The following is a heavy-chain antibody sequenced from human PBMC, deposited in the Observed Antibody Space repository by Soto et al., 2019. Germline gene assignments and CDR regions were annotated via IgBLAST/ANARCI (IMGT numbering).Heavy chain of an antibody. V-gene: IGHV4-34*01. CDR3: ARYYYGSGKGVRIYYYSGMDV. D-gene: IGHD3-10*01. J-gene: IGHJ6*02. CDR2: INHSGST. CDR1: GGSFSGYY. Sequence: QVQLQQWGAGLLKPSETLSLTCAVYGGSFSGYYWSWIRQPPGKGLGWIGEINHSGSTNYNPSLKSRVTISVDKSKKQLSLKLSSVTAAGTAVYYCARYYYGSGKGVRIYYYSGMDVWGQGTTVTVSS.